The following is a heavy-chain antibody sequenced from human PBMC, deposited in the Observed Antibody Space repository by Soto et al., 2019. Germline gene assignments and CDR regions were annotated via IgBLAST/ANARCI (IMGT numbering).Heavy chain of an antibody. CDR3: AREGILGLFDAYDL. CDR1: VFTSSG. V-gene: IGHV1-18*04. CDR2: ISTHNGNT. Sequence: QAQLVQYGAEVKKPGASVKVSCKASVFTSSGISWARQAPGQRLEGMGWISTHNGNTIYAQKFQGRVIMSMDTSTTTDYMELRSLSPDDTAVDLCAREGILGLFDAYDLWGQGTMVTVSS. D-gene: IGHD3-3*01. J-gene: IGHJ3*01.